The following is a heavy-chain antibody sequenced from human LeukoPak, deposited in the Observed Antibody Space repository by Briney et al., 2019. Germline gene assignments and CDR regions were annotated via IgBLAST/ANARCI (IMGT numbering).Heavy chain of an antibody. CDR1: GFTFSSYS. CDR2: ISSSSSYI. Sequence: PGGSLRLSCAASGFTFSSYSMNWARQAPGKGLEWVSSISSSSSYIYYADSVKGRFTISRDNAKNSLYLQMNSLRAEDTAVYYCARDLGAGDIVVVPAYFDYWGQGTLVTVSS. J-gene: IGHJ4*02. D-gene: IGHD2-2*01. CDR3: ARDLGAGDIVVVPAYFDY. V-gene: IGHV3-21*01.